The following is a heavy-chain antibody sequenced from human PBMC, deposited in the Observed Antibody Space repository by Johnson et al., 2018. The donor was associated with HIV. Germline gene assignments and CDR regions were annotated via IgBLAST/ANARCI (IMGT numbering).Heavy chain of an antibody. J-gene: IGHJ3*02. Sequence: QVLLVESGGGLVQPGGSLRLSCAASGFTFSSYGIHWVRQAPGKGLEWVTFIRYDETNKYYADSVKGRFTISRDNSKNTLYLQMNSLRDEDTALYYCAKDRSGGALGAFDIWGHGTMVTVSS. CDR3: AKDRSGGALGAFDI. D-gene: IGHD2-15*01. CDR2: IRYDETNK. CDR1: GFTFSSYG. V-gene: IGHV3-30*02.